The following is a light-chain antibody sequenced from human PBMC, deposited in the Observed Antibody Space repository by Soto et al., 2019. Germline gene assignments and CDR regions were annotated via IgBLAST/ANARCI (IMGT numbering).Light chain of an antibody. J-gene: IGLJ1*01. CDR3: LLYMGNGIYL. CDR1: SAPLSTTYY. Sequence: QTVVTHEPAVSLSPGWTVTLACGLRSAPLSTTYYPAWFQQAPGQPPRTLNYSTNTRSSGVPDRFSGSIRGNKAALTITGAQADDEAYYYCLLYMGNGIYLFGPGTKVTVL. CDR2: STN. V-gene: IGLV8-61*01.